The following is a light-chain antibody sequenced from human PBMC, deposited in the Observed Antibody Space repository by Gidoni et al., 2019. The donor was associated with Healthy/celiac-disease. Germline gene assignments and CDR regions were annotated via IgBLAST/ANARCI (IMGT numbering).Light chain of an antibody. Sequence: SALTQPPSVSGSPGQSVTITCTGTSSNVGSYNSVPWYQQPPGTAPNLMIYEVSTRPAGVPDLFSGSKSGNTASLTISGLQAEDEADYYCSSYTSSSTVVFGGGTKLTVL. CDR3: SSYTSSSTVV. J-gene: IGLJ2*01. V-gene: IGLV2-18*02. CDR2: EVS. CDR1: SSNVGSYNS.